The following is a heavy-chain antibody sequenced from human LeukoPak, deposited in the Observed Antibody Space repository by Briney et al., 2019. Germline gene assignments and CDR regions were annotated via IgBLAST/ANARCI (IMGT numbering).Heavy chain of an antibody. D-gene: IGHD2-21*02. CDR3: AKDLVTTAAFDY. J-gene: IGHJ4*02. CDR1: GFTFSSYA. Sequence: GGSLRLSCAASGFTFSSYAISWVRQAPGKGLEWVSTISGGGGSTSYADSVKGRFTISRDNSKNTLYLQMHSLRAEDTAVYYCAKDLVTTAAFDYWGQGTLVTVSS. CDR2: ISGGGGST. V-gene: IGHV3-23*01.